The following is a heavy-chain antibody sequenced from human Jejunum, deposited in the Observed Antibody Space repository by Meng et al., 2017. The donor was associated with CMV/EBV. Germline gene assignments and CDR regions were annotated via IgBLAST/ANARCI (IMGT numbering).Heavy chain of an antibody. CDR1: GFTFSAYG. Sequence: EVQLLESGGGLVQPGXXXXLSCTASGFTFSAYGMSWVRQAPGKGLEWVSSISGSGDSTNYADSVKGRFTISRDNSKNTIYLQVHSLRAEDTALYYCAKGQLFTGAAHFDCWGQGTLVTVSS. J-gene: IGHJ4*02. CDR2: ISGSGDST. D-gene: IGHD6-19*01. V-gene: IGHV3-23*01. CDR3: AKGQLFTGAAHFDC.